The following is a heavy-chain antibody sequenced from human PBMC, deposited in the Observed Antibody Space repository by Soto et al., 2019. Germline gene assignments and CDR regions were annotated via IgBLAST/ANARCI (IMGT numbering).Heavy chain of an antibody. Sequence: GGSLRLSCAASGFTFTSHWMHWVRQAPGKGLVWVSRINTDGSATNCADSVKGRFTISRDNANNTLYLQMNSLRAEDTAGYYCAREFSRALDIWCQGTMVTVTS. CDR1: GFTFTSHW. V-gene: IGHV3-74*01. CDR3: AREFSRALDI. CDR2: INTDGSAT. J-gene: IGHJ4*02.